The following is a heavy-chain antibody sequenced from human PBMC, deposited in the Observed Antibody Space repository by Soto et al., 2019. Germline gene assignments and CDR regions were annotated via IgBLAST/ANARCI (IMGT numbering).Heavy chain of an antibody. J-gene: IGHJ4*02. CDR2: ISYDGSNK. CDR3: AKDLGTD. D-gene: IGHD1-26*01. CDR1: GFTFSSYG. V-gene: IGHV3-30*18. Sequence: VQLVESGGGVVQPGRSLRLSCAASGFTFSSYGMHWVRQAPGKGLEWVAVISYDGSNKYYADSVKGRFTISRDNSKNTLYLQMNSLRAEDTAVYYCAKDLGTDWGQGTLVTVSS.